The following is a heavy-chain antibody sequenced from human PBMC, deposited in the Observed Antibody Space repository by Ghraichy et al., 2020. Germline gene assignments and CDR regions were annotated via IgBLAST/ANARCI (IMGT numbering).Heavy chain of an antibody. D-gene: IGHD3-9*01. Sequence: GGSLRLSCTGSGFTFGNYALNWVRQAPGKGLECVGLIRSKVYGGTTEYAASVKGRFTISRDDSKSIAYLQMHSLNIEDTAVYYCTREDYDILTGYMYGMDVWGQGTTVTVSS. CDR1: GFTFGNYA. CDR2: IRSKVYGGTT. CDR3: TREDYDILTGYMYGMDV. J-gene: IGHJ6*02. V-gene: IGHV3-49*04.